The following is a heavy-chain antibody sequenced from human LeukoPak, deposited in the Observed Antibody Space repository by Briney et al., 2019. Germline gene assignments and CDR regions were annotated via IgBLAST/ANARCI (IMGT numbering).Heavy chain of an antibody. J-gene: IGHJ4*02. CDR3: TRDWRNLGYDY. V-gene: IGHV3-74*01. D-gene: IGHD5-12*01. Sequence: PGGSLRLSCAASGFTFSSYTMNWFRQAPGKGLMWVSRIEGDGNRITYADSVKGRFTISRDNAKNTLYLQMNSLRAEDTAVYYCTRDWRNLGYDYWGQGTLATVSS. CDR2: IEGDGNRI. CDR1: GFTFSSYT.